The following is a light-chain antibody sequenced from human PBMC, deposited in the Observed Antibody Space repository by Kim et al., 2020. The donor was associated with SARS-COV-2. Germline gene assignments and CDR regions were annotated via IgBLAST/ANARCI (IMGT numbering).Light chain of an antibody. J-gene: IGKJ1*01. Sequence: DIVMTQYPDSLAVSLGERATINCKSSQSVLYSSNNKNYLAWYQQKPGQPPKLLIYWASTRESGVPDRFRGSGSGTDFTLTISSLQAEDVAVYYCQQYYSTRTFGQGTKVDIK. CDR2: WAS. CDR3: QQYYSTRT. V-gene: IGKV4-1*01. CDR1: QSVLYSSNNKNY.